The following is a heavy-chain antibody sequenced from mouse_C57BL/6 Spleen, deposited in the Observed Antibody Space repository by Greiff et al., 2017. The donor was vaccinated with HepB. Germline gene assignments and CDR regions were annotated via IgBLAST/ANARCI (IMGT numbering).Heavy chain of an antibody. V-gene: IGHV1-74*01. Sequence: SGAELVKPGASVKVSCKASGYTFTSYWMHWVKQRPGQGLEWIGRIHPSDSDTNYNQKFKGKATLTVYKSSSTAYMQLSSLTSEDSAVYYCAVDSNYRFAYWGQGTLVTVSA. CDR1: GYTFTSYW. CDR3: AVDSNYRFAY. J-gene: IGHJ3*01. CDR2: IHPSDSDT. D-gene: IGHD2-5*01.